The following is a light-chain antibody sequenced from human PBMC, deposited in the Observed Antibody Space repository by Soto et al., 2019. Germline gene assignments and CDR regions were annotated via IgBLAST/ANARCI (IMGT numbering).Light chain of an antibody. V-gene: IGLV1-44*01. Sequence: QSVLTQPPSVSGTPGQRVTISCSGGSSNIGRTTVNWYQQLPGTAPKLLIYSNNQRPSGVPDRFSGSKSGTSASLTISELQSEDESDYYCAAWDVSLNGPLFGGGTKITVL. CDR3: AAWDVSLNGPL. J-gene: IGLJ2*01. CDR2: SNN. CDR1: SSNIGRTT.